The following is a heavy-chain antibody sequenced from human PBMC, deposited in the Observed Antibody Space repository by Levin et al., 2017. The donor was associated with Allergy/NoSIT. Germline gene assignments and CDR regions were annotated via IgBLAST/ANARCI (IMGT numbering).Heavy chain of an antibody. CDR2: ISSSSSYI. J-gene: IGHJ4*02. V-gene: IGHV3-21*01. CDR3: ARRGIVYSSLVDY. CDR1: GFTFSSYS. D-gene: IGHD2-15*01. Sequence: PGGSLRLSCAASGFTFSSYSMNWVRQAPGKGLEWVSSISSSSSYIYYADSVKGRFTISRDNAKNSLYLQMNSLRAEDTAVYYCARRGIVYSSLVDYWGQGTLVTVSS.